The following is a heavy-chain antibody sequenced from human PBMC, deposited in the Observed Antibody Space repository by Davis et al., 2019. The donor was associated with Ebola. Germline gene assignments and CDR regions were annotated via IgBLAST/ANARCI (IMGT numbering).Heavy chain of an antibody. CDR2: ISAYNGNT. V-gene: IGHV1-18*01. D-gene: IGHD6-19*01. CDR1: GYTFTSYG. J-gene: IGHJ5*02. CDR3: ARSIAVAGMSWFDP. Sequence: AASVKVSCKASGYTFTSYGISWVRQAPGQGLEWMGWISAYNGNTNSAQKLQGRVTMTTDTSTSTAYMELRSLRSDDTAVYYCARSIAVAGMSWFDPWGQGTLVTVSS.